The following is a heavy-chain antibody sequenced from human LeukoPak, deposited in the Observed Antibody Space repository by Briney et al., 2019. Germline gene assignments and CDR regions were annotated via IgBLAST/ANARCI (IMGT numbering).Heavy chain of an antibody. CDR2: VHHSGST. J-gene: IGHJ4*02. CDR3: ARDRSYFIFDY. V-gene: IGHV4-38-2*02. CDR1: DFSISSGYH. D-gene: IGHD3-10*01. Sequence: PSETLSLTCAVSDFSISSGYHWGWVRQPPGKGLEWIGAVHHSGSTYYNPSLKSRVTMPTDTSKSQFSLKLSSVTAADTAVYYCARDRSYFIFDYWGQGTLVTVSS.